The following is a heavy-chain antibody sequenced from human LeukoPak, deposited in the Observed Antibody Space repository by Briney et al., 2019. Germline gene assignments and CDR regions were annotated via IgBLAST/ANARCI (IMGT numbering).Heavy chain of an antibody. CDR2: INHSGST. D-gene: IGHD3-22*01. CDR3: ATSAGYYYDSSGYFDY. CDR1: GDSISTYF. Sequence: SETLSLTCTVSGDSISTYFWSWIRQPPGKGLEWIGEINHSGSTNYNPSLKSRVTISVDTSKNQFSLKLSSVTAADTAVYYCATSAGYYYDSSGYFDYWGQGTLVTVSS. V-gene: IGHV4-34*01. J-gene: IGHJ4*02.